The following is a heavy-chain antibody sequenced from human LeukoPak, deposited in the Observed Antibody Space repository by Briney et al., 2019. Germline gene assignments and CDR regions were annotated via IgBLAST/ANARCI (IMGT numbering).Heavy chain of an antibody. CDR1: GFSLSGYW. D-gene: IGHD2-15*01. J-gene: IGHJ5*02. V-gene: IGHV3-74*01. Sequence: GGSLRLSCVASGFSLSGYWMYWVRQAPGKGLMYISRNNGDGSTTNYADVVKGRFTMSRDNVKNTLYLQMNSLRVEDTAVYYCARDPRNVGLAPWGQGTLVTISS. CDR3: ARDPRNVGLAP. CDR2: NNGDGSTT.